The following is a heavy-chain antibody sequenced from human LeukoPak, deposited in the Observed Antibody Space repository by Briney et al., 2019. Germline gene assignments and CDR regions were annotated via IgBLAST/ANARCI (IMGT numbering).Heavy chain of an antibody. Sequence: PSETLSLTCTVSGDSITNYYWSWIRQPAGKGLERIGRIYPSGSTNYNPSLKSRFTMSVDTSKNLFSLKLSSVTAADTAVYYCARVTPHYGDYSYFDYWGQGTLVTVSS. CDR3: ARVTPHYGDYSYFDY. CDR1: GDSITNYY. J-gene: IGHJ4*02. D-gene: IGHD4-17*01. V-gene: IGHV4-4*07. CDR2: IYPSGST.